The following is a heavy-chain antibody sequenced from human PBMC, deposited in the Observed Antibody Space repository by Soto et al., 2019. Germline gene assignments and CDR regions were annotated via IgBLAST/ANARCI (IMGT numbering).Heavy chain of an antibody. CDR1: GFTFSNYW. Sequence: EVKLVESGGGLVQPGGSLRLSCAASGFTFSNYWMHWVRLTPGKGLLWVSRINIGGSATNYAGSVEGRFTVSRDDATNTLQPQMITPRADDPAVYSCVRGTNDRYGIAFWGEGVPVCVS. D-gene: IGHD3-9*01. V-gene: IGHV3-74*01. J-gene: IGHJ4*02. CDR2: INIGGSAT. CDR3: VRGTNDRYGIAF.